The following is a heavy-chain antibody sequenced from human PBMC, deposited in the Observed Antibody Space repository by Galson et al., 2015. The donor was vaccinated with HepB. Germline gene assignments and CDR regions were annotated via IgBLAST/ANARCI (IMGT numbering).Heavy chain of an antibody. CDR3: ARDRSNHDF. CDR2: ISAYNGNT. CDR1: GYTFTSYD. V-gene: IGHV1-18*01. J-gene: IGHJ4*02. Sequence: SVKVSCKASGYTFTSYDISWVRQAPGQGLEWMGWISAYNGNTNYIQKLQGRLTMTTDTSTSTAYMELRSLTSDDTAVYYCARDRSNHDFWGQGTLVTVSS. D-gene: IGHD1-14*01.